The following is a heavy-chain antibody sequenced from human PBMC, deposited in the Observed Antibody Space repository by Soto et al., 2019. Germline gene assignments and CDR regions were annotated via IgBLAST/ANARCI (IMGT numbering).Heavy chain of an antibody. D-gene: IGHD3-10*01. CDR3: ARSYYYGSGSYYRRTKFDY. CDR1: GGSFSGYY. J-gene: IGHJ4*02. CDR2: INHSGST. Sequence: SETLSLTCAVYGGSFSGYYWSWIRQPPGKGLEWIGEINHSGSTNYNPSLKSRVTISVDTSKNQFSLKLSSVTAADTAVYYCARSYYYGSGSYYRRTKFDYWGQGTLVTVSS. V-gene: IGHV4-34*01.